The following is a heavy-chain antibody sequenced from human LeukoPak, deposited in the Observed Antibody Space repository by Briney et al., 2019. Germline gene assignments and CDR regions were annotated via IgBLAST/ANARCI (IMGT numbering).Heavy chain of an antibody. Sequence: SETLSLTCTVSGGATSTLFGSWIRQSPGKGLEWIGCMSYSGNSNYSPSLESRVTVSVDTSKNQFSLKLTSVTAADTAVYYCARNGGGSSFDYWGQGTLVTVSS. V-gene: IGHV4-59*08. J-gene: IGHJ4*02. CDR1: GGATSTLF. CDR2: MSYSGNS. CDR3: ARNGGGSSFDY. D-gene: IGHD6-6*01.